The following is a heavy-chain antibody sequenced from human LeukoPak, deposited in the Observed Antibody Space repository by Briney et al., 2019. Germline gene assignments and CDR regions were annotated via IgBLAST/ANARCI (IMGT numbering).Heavy chain of an antibody. D-gene: IGHD1-26*01. V-gene: IGHV3-11*01. CDR2: ISTSGSTI. J-gene: IGHJ4*02. CDR1: GFTFSDYY. CDR3: VRDRGTYRPIDY. Sequence: GGSLRLSCAASGFTFSDYYMSWIRQAPGKGLEWVSYISTSGSTIYYADSVKGRFTISRDNAQNSLYLQMNSLRAEDTAIYYCVRDRGTYRPIDYWGQGTLVTVSS.